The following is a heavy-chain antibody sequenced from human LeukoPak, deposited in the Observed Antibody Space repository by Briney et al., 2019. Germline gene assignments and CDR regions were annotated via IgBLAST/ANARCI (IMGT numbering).Heavy chain of an antibody. D-gene: IGHD1-26*01. CDR3: ARDLSPGATTIITPDY. V-gene: IGHV1-2*02. Sequence: ASVKVSCKASGYTFTGYYMHWVRQAPGQGLEWMGWINPNSGGTNYAQKFQGRVTMTRDTSISTAYMELSRLRSDDTAVYYCARDLSPGATTIITPDYWGQGTLVIVSS. J-gene: IGHJ4*02. CDR1: GYTFTGYY. CDR2: INPNSGGT.